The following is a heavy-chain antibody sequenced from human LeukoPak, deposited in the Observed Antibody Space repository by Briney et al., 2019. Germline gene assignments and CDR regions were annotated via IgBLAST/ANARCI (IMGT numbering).Heavy chain of an antibody. CDR2: IRYDGSNK. CDR3: AKDFHGYSYGYNWFDP. J-gene: IGHJ5*02. V-gene: IGHV3-30*02. CDR1: GFTFSSYG. Sequence: GGSLRLSCAASGFTFSSYGMHWVRQAPGKGLEWVAFIRYDGSNKYYADSVKGRFTISRDNAKNSLYLQMNSLRAEDTALYYCAKDFHGYSYGYNWFDPWGQGTLVTVSS. D-gene: IGHD5-18*01.